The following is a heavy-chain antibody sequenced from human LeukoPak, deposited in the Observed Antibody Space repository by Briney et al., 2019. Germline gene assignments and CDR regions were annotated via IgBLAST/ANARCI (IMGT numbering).Heavy chain of an antibody. J-gene: IGHJ3*02. CDR2: ITSSGSTI. D-gene: IGHD6-13*01. Sequence: GGSLRLSCAASGFTFSAYDMNWVRPAPGKGLEWVSHITSSGSTISYADSVKGRFTISRDNAKNSLYLQMNSLRAEATAVYYCARPGYSSSWSAFEIWGQGTMGTVSS. CDR1: GFTFSAYD. CDR3: ARPGYSSSWSAFEI. V-gene: IGHV3-48*03.